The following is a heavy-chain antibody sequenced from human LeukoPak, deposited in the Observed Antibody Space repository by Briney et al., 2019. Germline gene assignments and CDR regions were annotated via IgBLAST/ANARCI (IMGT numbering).Heavy chain of an antibody. D-gene: IGHD3-22*01. Sequence: PSETLSLTCAVSGYSISSGYYWGWIRQPPGKGLDWIGSIYHSGSTYYNPSLKSRVTISVDTSKNQFSLKLSSVTAADTAVYYCAIGHYDSSGYPDWFDPWGQGTLVTVSS. J-gene: IGHJ5*02. CDR2: IYHSGST. CDR1: GYSISSGYY. V-gene: IGHV4-38-2*01. CDR3: AIGHYDSSGYPDWFDP.